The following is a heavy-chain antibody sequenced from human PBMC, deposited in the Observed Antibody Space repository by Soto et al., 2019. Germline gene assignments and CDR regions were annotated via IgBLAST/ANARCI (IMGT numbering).Heavy chain of an antibody. CDR1: GGSISSSSYY. Sequence: SETLSLTCTVSGGSISSSSYYWGWIRQPPGKGLEWIGSIYYSGSTYYNPSLKSRVTISVDTSKNQFSLKLSSVTAADTAVYYCARHSDDYDILTGYRNDFDYWGQGTLVTVSS. V-gene: IGHV4-39*01. J-gene: IGHJ4*02. D-gene: IGHD3-9*01. CDR3: ARHSDDYDILTGYRNDFDY. CDR2: IYYSGST.